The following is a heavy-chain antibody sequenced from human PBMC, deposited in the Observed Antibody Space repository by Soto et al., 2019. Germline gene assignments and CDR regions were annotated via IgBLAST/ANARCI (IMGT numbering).Heavy chain of an antibody. CDR2: IYSDVSST. V-gene: IGHV3-74*01. CDR3: VRLFGSQYYYYHGMDV. Sequence: EVQLVESGGGLVQPGGSLRLSCAASGFTFSSYWMHWVRQAPGKGLVWVSRIYSDVSSTSYADSVKGRFTISRDNANNTLYLEMNSLRAEDTAVYFCVRLFGSQYYYYHGMDVWGQGTMVTVSS. J-gene: IGHJ6*02. CDR1: GFTFSSYW. D-gene: IGHD2-21*01.